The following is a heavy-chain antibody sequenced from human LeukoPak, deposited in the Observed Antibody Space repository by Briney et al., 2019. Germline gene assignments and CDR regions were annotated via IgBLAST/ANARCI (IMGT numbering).Heavy chain of an antibody. Sequence: PSETLSLTCTVSGGSISSGDYYWSWIRQPPGKGLEWIGSIYYSGSTYYNPSLKSRVTISVDTSKNQFSLKLSSVTAADTAVYYCARDATYFPHQFDYWGQGTLVTVSS. CDR3: ARDATYFPHQFDY. V-gene: IGHV4-39*07. CDR1: GGSISSGDYY. D-gene: IGHD2-2*01. J-gene: IGHJ4*02. CDR2: IYYSGST.